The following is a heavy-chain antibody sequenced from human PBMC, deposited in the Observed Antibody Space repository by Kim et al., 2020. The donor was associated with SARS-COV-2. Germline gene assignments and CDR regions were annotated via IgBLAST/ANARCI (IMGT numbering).Heavy chain of an antibody. Sequence: GGSLRLSCAASGFTFNSYWMHWVRQAPGKGLVWVSRINTDGSSTTYADSVEGRFTISRDNAKNTVYLQMNSLRVEDTAMYYCARAGRKSGYSSDWDNLSFDYWGQGTLVTVSS. CDR3: ARAGRKSGYSSDWDNLSFDY. D-gene: IGHD6-19*01. V-gene: IGHV3-74*01. J-gene: IGHJ4*02. CDR2: INTDGSST. CDR1: GFTFNSYW.